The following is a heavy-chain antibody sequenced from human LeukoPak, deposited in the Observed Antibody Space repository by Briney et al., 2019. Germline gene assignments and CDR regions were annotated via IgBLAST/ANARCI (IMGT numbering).Heavy chain of an antibody. Sequence: GGSLRLSXAASGFTVSSDYMAWVRQAPGKGLDWVSIIYSGGNTYYADSVKGRFTISRDNSKNIPYLQMNNLRAEDTAVYYCARDAYRYENDGFFDNWGQGTLVTVSS. D-gene: IGHD3-10*01. CDR3: ARDAYRYENDGFFDN. J-gene: IGHJ4*02. CDR1: GFTVSSDY. V-gene: IGHV3-53*01. CDR2: IYSGGNT.